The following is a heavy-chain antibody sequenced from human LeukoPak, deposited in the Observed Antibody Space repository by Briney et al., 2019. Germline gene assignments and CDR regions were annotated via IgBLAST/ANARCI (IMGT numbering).Heavy chain of an antibody. D-gene: IGHD3-16*01. CDR1: GGSISSYY. J-gene: IGHJ4*02. CDR3: ARDGGVTRVAAY. Sequence: SETLSLTCTVSGGSISSYYWGWIRQPPGKGLEWIGTIYYSGGTYYNPSLKSRVTISVDTSKNQFSLKLSSVTAADTAVYYCARDGGVTRVAAYWGQGTLVTVSS. V-gene: IGHV4-39*07. CDR2: IYYSGGT.